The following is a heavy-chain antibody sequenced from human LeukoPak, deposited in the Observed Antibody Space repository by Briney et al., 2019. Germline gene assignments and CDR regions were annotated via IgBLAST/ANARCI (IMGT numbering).Heavy chain of an antibody. V-gene: IGHV3-33*01. CDR1: GFTFSSYG. Sequence: PGGSLRLSCAASGFTFSSYGMHWVRQAPSKGLEWVAVIWYDGSNKYYADSVKGRFTISRDNSKNTLYLQMNSLRAEDTAVYYCARGRQELPDFDYWGQGTLVTVSS. CDR2: IWYDGSNK. J-gene: IGHJ4*02. D-gene: IGHD1-26*01. CDR3: ARGRQELPDFDY.